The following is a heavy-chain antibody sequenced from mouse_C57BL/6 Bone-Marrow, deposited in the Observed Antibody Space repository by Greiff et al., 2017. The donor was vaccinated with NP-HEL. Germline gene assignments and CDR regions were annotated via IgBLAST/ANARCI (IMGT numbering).Heavy chain of an antibody. CDR1: GYSITSGYY. CDR2: ISYDGSN. D-gene: IGHD2-3*01. Sequence: DVQLQESGPGLVKPSQSLSLTCSVTGYSITSGYYWNWIRQFPGNKLEWMGYISYDGSNNYNPSLKNRISITRDTSKNQFFLKLNSVTTEDTATYYCARSYDGYYCYFDYWGQGTTLTVSS. J-gene: IGHJ2*01. V-gene: IGHV3-6*01. CDR3: ARSYDGYYCYFDY.